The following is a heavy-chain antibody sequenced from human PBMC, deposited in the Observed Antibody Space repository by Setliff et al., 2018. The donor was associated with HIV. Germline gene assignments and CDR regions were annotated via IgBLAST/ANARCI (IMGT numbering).Heavy chain of an antibody. CDR3: ARTMLRGVLALDS. CDR1: GGSISTGGFY. V-gene: IGHV4-31*03. Sequence: SETLSLTCTVSGGSISTGGFYWTWIRHHPGKGLEWLGYIYYSGTTYYNPSLKSRLSFSLDTSKMQFSLKLGSVTAADTAVYYCARTMLRGVLALDSWGQGTRVTAPQ. D-gene: IGHD3-10*01. CDR2: IYYSGTT. J-gene: IGHJ4*02.